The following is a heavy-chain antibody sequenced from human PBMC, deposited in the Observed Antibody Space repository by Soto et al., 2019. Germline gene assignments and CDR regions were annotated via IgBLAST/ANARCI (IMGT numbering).Heavy chain of an antibody. CDR2: IIPIFGTA. CDR3: AKVRYRSPRGYYYGMDV. Sequence: QVQLEQSGGEVKKPGSSVKVSCKASGVTFSKFIMTWVRQAPGLGLEWVGGIIPIFGTANYAQKFQGRVTIPADESTSTSYREVSNLRSEDTAVYYCAKVRYRSPRGYYYGMDVWGQWTAVTVSS. D-gene: IGHD6-19*01. CDR1: GVTFSKFI. V-gene: IGHV1-69*01. J-gene: IGHJ6*02.